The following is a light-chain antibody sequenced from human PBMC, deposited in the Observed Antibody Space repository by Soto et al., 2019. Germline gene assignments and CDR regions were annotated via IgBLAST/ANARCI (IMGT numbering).Light chain of an antibody. CDR2: KAS. Sequence: DIQLTQSPSTLSASVGDRVTITCRASRSIINWLAWYQQKSGKGPKLLTYKASNLHTGVPSRFSGSGYGTEFTITISSLHPDDVATYYCQQYSDHWMFSQGTKV. CDR1: RSIINW. J-gene: IGKJ1*01. V-gene: IGKV1-5*03. CDR3: QQYSDHWM.